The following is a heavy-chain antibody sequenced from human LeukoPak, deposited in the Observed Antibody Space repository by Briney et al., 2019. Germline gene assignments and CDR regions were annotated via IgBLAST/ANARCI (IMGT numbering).Heavy chain of an antibody. J-gene: IGHJ4*02. Sequence: GESLKTSCKGPGHSFPSYGIGWVRQMPGKGLEWMGIIYPGDSDTRYSPSFQGQVTISADKSISTAYLQLSSLKASDTAMYYCARGYGDYSYFYYWGQGTLVTVSS. D-gene: IGHD4-17*01. CDR2: IYPGDSDT. CDR3: ARGYGDYSYFYY. V-gene: IGHV5-51*01. CDR1: GHSFPSYG.